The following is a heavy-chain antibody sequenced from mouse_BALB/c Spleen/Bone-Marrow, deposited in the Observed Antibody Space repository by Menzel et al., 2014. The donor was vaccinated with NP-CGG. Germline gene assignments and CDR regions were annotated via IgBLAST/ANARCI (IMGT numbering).Heavy chain of an antibody. D-gene: IGHD4-1*01. V-gene: IGHV14-3*02. J-gene: IGHJ4*01. Sequence: EVQLQESGAELVKPGASVKLSCTASGFNIKDTYMHWVKQRPEQGLEWIGRIDPANGNTKYDPKFQGKATITADTSSNTAYLQLSSLTSEDTAVYYCARWEYYAMDYWGQGTSVTV. CDR1: GFNIKDTY. CDR2: IDPANGNT. CDR3: ARWEYYAMDY.